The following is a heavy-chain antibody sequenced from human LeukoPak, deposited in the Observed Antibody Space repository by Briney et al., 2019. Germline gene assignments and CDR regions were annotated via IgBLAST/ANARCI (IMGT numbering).Heavy chain of an antibody. CDR2: IYPGDSDT. J-gene: IGHJ4*02. CDR1: GYRFAGYW. CDR3: ARLGNQHGGCENFKIDY. Sequence: GESLKISCKGSGYRFAGYWIGWVRQMPGKGLEWMGIIYPGDSDTRYSPSFQGQVTISVDKSISTAYVQWSSLKASDTAMYFCARLGNQHGGCENFKIDYWGQVTPV. D-gene: IGHD1-26*01. V-gene: IGHV5-51*01.